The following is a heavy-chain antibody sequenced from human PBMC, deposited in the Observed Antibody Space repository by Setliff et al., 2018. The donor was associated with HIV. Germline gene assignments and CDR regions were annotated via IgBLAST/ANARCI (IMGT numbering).Heavy chain of an antibody. CDR1: GGSFSGYY. Sequence: SETLSLTCDVFGGSFSGYYWSWIRQPPGKGLEWIGEIIPSGSTNYNPSLKTRVTISVDTSKNQFSLNLSSVTAADTAVYYCARGLYYGDYGYWGQGTLVTVSS. CDR3: ARGLYYGDYGY. J-gene: IGHJ4*02. D-gene: IGHD4-17*01. CDR2: IIPSGST. V-gene: IGHV4-34*01.